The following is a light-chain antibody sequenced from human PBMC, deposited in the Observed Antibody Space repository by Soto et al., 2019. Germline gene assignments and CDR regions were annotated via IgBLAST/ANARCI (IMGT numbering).Light chain of an antibody. CDR3: QHYGNSPT. CDR2: GAS. Sequence: EIVLTQSPGTLSLSPGERAAVSCRASQSVSSSYLAWYQQKPGQAPRLLIYGASIRAADIPDRFSGSGSGTDFNLSISTLEPEDFAVYWCQHYGNSPTFGQGNKV. CDR1: QSVSSSY. J-gene: IGKJ1*01. V-gene: IGKV3-20*01.